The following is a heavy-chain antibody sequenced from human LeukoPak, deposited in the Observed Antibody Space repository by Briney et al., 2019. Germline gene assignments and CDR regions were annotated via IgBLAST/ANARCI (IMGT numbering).Heavy chain of an antibody. Sequence: GGSLRLSCEASGFTFNNYWMSWVRQAPGKGLEWVANIRYDGSEKYYVDSVKGRFTISRDNAKNSLYLQMNSLRAEDTAVYYCARGGGGYYYDSSGYHYWGQGTLVTVSS. J-gene: IGHJ4*02. CDR2: IRYDGSEK. CDR1: GFTFNNYW. V-gene: IGHV3-7*01. D-gene: IGHD3-22*01. CDR3: ARGGGGYYYDSSGYHY.